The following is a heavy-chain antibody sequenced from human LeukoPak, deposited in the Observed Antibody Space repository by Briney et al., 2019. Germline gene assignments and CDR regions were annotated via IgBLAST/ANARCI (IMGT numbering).Heavy chain of an antibody. J-gene: IGHJ4*02. Sequence: PGGSLRLSCAASVFTFSSYWMHWVRQAPWKGLVWVSRINSDGSSTTYADSVKGRFIISRDNAKNTLYLQMNSLRAEDTAVYFCARGEPVSDFDYWGQGTLVTVSS. CDR3: ARGEPVSDFDY. D-gene: IGHD1-26*01. V-gene: IGHV3-74*01. CDR2: INSDGSST. CDR1: VFTFSSYW.